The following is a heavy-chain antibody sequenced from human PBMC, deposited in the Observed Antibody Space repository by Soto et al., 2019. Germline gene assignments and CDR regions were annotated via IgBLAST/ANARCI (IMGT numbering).Heavy chain of an antibody. CDR1: GGSFNGYH. J-gene: IGHJ4*02. CDR3: ARGQRSDDYFDS. Sequence: PSETLSLTCALYGGSFNGYHWNWIRQSPGRGLEWIGDINPIGSTKYNPSLKGRVAISLDTSRTQFSLKVSSVTAADTAVYYCARGQRSDDYFDSWGQGTLVTV. CDR2: INPIGST. D-gene: IGHD3-3*01. V-gene: IGHV4-34*01.